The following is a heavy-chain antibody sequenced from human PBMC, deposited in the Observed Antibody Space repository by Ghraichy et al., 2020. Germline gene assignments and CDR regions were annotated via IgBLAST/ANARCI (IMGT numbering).Heavy chain of an antibody. CDR1: GGSISSFTSY. CDR2: VSNSGNT. D-gene: IGHD6-13*01. CDR3: ATPRRGAAGFDF. J-gene: IGHJ4*02. Sequence: SQTLSLTCTVSGGSISSFTSYWGWIRQPPGKGLEWIGSVSNSGNTYYNPSLQSRVTISVDTSKNQFSLTLTSTTAADTAVYYCATPRRGAAGFDFWGQGALVTVSS. V-gene: IGHV4-39*01.